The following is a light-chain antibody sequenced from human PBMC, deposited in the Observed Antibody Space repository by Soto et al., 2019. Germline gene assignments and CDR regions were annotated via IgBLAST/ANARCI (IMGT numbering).Light chain of an antibody. J-gene: IGKJ1*01. CDR2: WAS. CDR3: QQYYNTAA. CDR1: QSVLYSSNNKNY. Sequence: IVMTQSPDSLAVSLGERATINCKSSQSVLYSSNNKNYLAWYQQKPGQPPRLLIYWASTRESGVPDRFSGSGSGTDFTLTISSLQAEDVAVYYCQQYYNTAAFGQGTKVEIK. V-gene: IGKV4-1*01.